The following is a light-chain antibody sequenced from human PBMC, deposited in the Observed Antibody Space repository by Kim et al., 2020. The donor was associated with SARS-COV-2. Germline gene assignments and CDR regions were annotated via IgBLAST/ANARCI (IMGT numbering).Light chain of an antibody. CDR3: QSYDSSLSGSV. CDR2: GNN. CDR1: RSNNGARYA. V-gene: IGLV1-40*01. Sequence: RVPSTWPGARSNNGARYAGHWYSQCPGQAPQVLIYGNNNRPSGVPDRFSGSKSGTSASLAITGLQPEDEADYHCQSYDSSLSGSVFGGGTQLTVL. J-gene: IGLJ3*02.